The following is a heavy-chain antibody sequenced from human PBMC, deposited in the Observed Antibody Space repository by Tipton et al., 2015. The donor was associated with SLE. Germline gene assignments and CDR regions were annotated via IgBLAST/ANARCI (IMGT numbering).Heavy chain of an antibody. D-gene: IGHD6-19*01. Sequence: SLRLSCAASGFTFSSYSMNWVRQAPGKGLEWVSYISSSSSTIYYADSVKGRFTISRDNAKNSLYLQMNSLRAEDTAVYYCARGLDPPLAVRPLRGGIDYWGQGTLVTVSS. CDR2: ISSSSSTI. CDR3: ARGLDPPLAVRPLRGGIDY. CDR1: GFTFSSYS. J-gene: IGHJ4*02. V-gene: IGHV3-48*01.